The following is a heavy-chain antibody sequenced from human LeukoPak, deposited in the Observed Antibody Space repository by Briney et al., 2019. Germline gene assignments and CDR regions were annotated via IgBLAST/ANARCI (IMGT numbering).Heavy chain of an antibody. Sequence: SETLSLTCTVSGGSISSYYWTWIRQPAGKGLEWIGRIYTTGNTNSNSSLKSRVTMSVDTSKNQFSLKLSSVTAADTAVYYCAGEFSYWGQGTLVTVSS. CDR3: AGEFSY. V-gene: IGHV4-4*07. J-gene: IGHJ4*02. CDR2: IYTTGNT. CDR1: GGSISSYY.